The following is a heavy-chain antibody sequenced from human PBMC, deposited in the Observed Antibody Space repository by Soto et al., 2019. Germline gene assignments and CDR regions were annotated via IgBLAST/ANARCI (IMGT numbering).Heavy chain of an antibody. CDR2: IYYSGST. V-gene: IGHV4-39*01. J-gene: IGHJ4*02. D-gene: IGHD6-19*01. Sequence: QLQLHESGPGLVKPSETLSLTCAVSGDSMSSSDYYWGWIRQPPGKGLEWIGSIYYSGSTYYNPSLQSRFAISVATSKNQFSLKLKSVTAADTAIYYCARRTVNIRTFYSGLKTHCFDYWGQGAPVTVSS. CDR3: ARRTVNIRTFYSGLKTHCFDY. CDR1: GDSMSSSDYY.